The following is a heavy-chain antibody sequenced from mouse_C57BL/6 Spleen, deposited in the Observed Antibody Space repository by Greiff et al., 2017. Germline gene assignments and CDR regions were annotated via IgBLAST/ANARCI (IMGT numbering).Heavy chain of an antibody. J-gene: IGHJ2*01. Sequence: EVMLVESGGGLVKPGGSLKLSCAASGFTFSSYAMSWVRQTPEKRLEWVATISDGGSYTYYPDNVKGRFTISRDNAKNNLYLQMSHLKSEDTAMYYCARDFFSDGYYVGYFDYWGQGTTLTVSS. D-gene: IGHD2-3*01. V-gene: IGHV5-4*01. CDR3: ARDFFSDGYYVGYFDY. CDR1: GFTFSSYA. CDR2: ISDGGSYT.